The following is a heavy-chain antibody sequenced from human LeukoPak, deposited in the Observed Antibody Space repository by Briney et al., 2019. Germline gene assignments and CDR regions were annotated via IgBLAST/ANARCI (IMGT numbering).Heavy chain of an antibody. CDR2: ISYDGSNK. CDR3: ARGKRGFGDPYSFFDY. J-gene: IGHJ4*02. CDR1: GFTFSSYA. Sequence: GGSLRLSCAASGFTFSSYAMHWVRQAPGKGLEWVAVISYDGSNKYYADSVKGRFTISRDNAKNTLSMQMDNLRVEDTAIYYCARGKRGFGDPYSFFDYWGQGALVTVSS. D-gene: IGHD4-17*01. V-gene: IGHV3-30-3*01.